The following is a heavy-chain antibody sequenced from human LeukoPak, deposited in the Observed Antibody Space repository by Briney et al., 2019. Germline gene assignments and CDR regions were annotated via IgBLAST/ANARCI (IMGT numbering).Heavy chain of an antibody. J-gene: IGHJ4*02. Sequence: PGGSLRLSCAASGFTFGSYWMSWVRQAPGKGLEWVANIKQDGSEKYYVDSVKGRFTISRDNAKNSLYLQMNSLRAEDTAVYYCARDPMTTDSRFDYWGQGTLVTVSS. D-gene: IGHD4-17*01. CDR1: GFTFGSYW. V-gene: IGHV3-7*01. CDR3: ARDPMTTDSRFDY. CDR2: IKQDGSEK.